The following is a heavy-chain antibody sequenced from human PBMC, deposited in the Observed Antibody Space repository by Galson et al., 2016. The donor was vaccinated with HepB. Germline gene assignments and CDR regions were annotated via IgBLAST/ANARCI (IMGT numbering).Heavy chain of an antibody. V-gene: IGHV5-51*01. Sequence: QSGAEVTKPGESLKISCKGSGYILSNYWIAWVRQMPGKGLEWMGMIYPGDSDTRYGPSFQGQVTISADKSINTAYLQWSSLKASDTAVYYCARQVGATGYLDLWGQGTLVTVSS. D-gene: IGHD1-26*01. J-gene: IGHJ4*02. CDR1: GYILSNYW. CDR3: ARQVGATGYLDL. CDR2: IYPGDSDT.